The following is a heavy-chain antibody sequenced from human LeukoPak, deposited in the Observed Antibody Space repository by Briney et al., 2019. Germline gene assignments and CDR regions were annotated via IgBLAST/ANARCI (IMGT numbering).Heavy chain of an antibody. CDR2: IKQDGNEK. V-gene: IGHV3-7*01. CDR3: ARDHLLWFGEPKGVVDY. D-gene: IGHD3-10*01. CDR1: GFTFSSYW. Sequence: PGGSLRLSCAASGFTFSSYWMTWVRQAPGKGLEWVANIKQDGNEKYYVDSVKGRFTISRDNAKNSLYLQMNSLRGEDTAVYYCARDHLLWFGEPKGVVDYWGQGTLVTVSS. J-gene: IGHJ4*02.